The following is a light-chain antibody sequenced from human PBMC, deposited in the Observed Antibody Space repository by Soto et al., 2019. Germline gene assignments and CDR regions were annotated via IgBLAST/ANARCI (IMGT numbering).Light chain of an antibody. J-gene: IGKJ1*01. CDR1: QDIGNY. CDR3: QQSYSTPPWT. CDR2: ETP. V-gene: IGKV1-33*01. Sequence: DIQMTQSPSSLSASVGDRVTITCQASQDIGNYLNWYQQKPGKAPKLLIYETPNMEIGVPSRFSGSGSGTDFSFSISSLQPEDFATYYCQQSYSTPPWTFGQGTKVDIK.